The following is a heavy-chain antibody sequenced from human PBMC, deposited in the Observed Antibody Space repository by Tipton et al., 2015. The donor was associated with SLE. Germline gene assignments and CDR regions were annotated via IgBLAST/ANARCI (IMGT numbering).Heavy chain of an antibody. CDR3: ARGYSSSWYREFFDI. CDR1: GGSISSYY. J-gene: IGHJ2*01. V-gene: IGHV4-4*07. Sequence: TLSLTCTVSGGSISSYYWSWIRQPAGGGLEWIGRIHNSGSTNYNPSLMGRVTMSVDTSKNQFSLGLRSATAADTAFYYCARGYSSSWYREFFDIWGRGTLVTVSS. D-gene: IGHD6-13*01. CDR2: IHNSGST.